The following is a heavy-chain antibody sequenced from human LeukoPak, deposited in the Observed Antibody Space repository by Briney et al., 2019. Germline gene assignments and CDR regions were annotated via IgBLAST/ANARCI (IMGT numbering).Heavy chain of an antibody. CDR2: IYYSGST. D-gene: IGHD5-18*01. J-gene: IGHJ6*02. CDR1: GGSISSYY. Sequence: SETLSLTCTVSGGSISSYYWSWIRRPPGKGLEWIGYIYYSGSTNYNPSLKSRVTISVDTSKNQFSLKLSSVTAADTAVYYCARLDTAMSYGMDVWGQGTTVTVSS. CDR3: ARLDTAMSYGMDV. V-gene: IGHV4-59*08.